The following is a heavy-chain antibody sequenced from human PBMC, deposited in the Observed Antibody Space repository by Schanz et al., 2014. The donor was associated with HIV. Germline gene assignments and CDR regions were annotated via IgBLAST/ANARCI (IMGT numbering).Heavy chain of an antibody. J-gene: IGHJ4*02. CDR2: IKPNTGVT. CDR1: GYTFTDYY. D-gene: IGHD1-1*01. V-gene: IGHV1-2*02. Sequence: QVQLVQSGAEVKKPGASVKVSCKASGYTFTDYYIHWVRQAPGQGLEWMGDIKPNTGVTFYAQKFRGRVTMTRDTSISTASMELSRLRSDDTAVYFCARNQYQLLPFDYWGQGTLVTVSP. CDR3: ARNQYQLLPFDY.